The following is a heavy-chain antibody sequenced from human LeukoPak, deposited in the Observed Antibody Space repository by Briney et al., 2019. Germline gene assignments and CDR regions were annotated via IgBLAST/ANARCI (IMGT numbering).Heavy chain of an antibody. V-gene: IGHV3-7*03. D-gene: IGHD6-13*01. J-gene: IGHJ5*02. CDR2: IKQDGSEK. Sequence: GGSLRLSCAASGFTFSSYWMSWVRQAPGKGLEWVANIKQDGSEKYYVDSVKGRFTISRDNSKNTLYLQMNSLRAEDTAVYYCAKTNLIAAAEWFDPWGQGTLVTVSS. CDR3: AKTNLIAAAEWFDP. CDR1: GFTFSSYW.